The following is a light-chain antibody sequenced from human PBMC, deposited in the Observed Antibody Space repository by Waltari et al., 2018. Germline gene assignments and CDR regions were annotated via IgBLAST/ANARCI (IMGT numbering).Light chain of an antibody. CDR3: LQHHSYPLT. CDR2: DAS. V-gene: IGKV1-17*03. J-gene: IGKJ4*01. CDR1: QAISNH. Sequence: DTKLTQPQSPWSASVGARVTITCRASQAISNHLAWFQQKPGKAPKRLIYDASSLQNGVPSRFTGSGSGTDFSLTISSLQPEDSATYYCLQHHSYPLTFGRGTKVEIK.